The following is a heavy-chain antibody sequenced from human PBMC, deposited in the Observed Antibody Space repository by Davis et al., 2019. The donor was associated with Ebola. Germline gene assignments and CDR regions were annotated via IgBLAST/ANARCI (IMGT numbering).Heavy chain of an antibody. CDR1: GGSFSGYY. CDR3: ARDGGDCSSTSCYEFWFDP. D-gene: IGHD2-2*01. J-gene: IGHJ5*02. V-gene: IGHV4-34*01. Sequence: PSETLSLTCAVYGGSFSGYYCSWIRQPPGTGLEWIGEINHSGSTNYNPSLKGRVTISVDTSKNQFSLKLSSMTAADTAVYYCARDGGDCSSTSCYEFWFDPWGQGTLVTVSS. CDR2: INHSGST.